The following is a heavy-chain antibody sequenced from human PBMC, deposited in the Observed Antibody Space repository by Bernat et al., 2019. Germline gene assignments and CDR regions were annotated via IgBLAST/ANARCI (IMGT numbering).Heavy chain of an antibody. J-gene: IGHJ5*02. CDR2: IYYSGST. CDR3: ATEDLGAPSGFDP. V-gene: IGHV4-31*03. CDR1: AGSISSGGYY. D-gene: IGHD2-15*01. Sequence: QVQLQESGPGLVKPSETLSLTCTVSAGSISSGGYYWSWIRQHPGKGLEWIGYIYYSGSTYYNPSLKSRVTISVDTSKNQFSLKLSSVTAADTAVYYCATEDLGAPSGFDPWGQGTLVTVSS.